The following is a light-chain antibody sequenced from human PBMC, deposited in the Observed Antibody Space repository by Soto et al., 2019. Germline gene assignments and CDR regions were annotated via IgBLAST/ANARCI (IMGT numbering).Light chain of an antibody. V-gene: IGKV3-20*01. Sequence: EIVLTQSPCTLSLSPGKIATLSCRASQSISSSYLSWYQQRPGQATRLLIYGASSRATGIPDRFSGSGSGTEFTLTISRLEPEDFAVYYCQQYGSSSWTFGQGTKVDI. CDR1: QSISSSY. CDR2: GAS. J-gene: IGKJ1*01. CDR3: QQYGSSSWT.